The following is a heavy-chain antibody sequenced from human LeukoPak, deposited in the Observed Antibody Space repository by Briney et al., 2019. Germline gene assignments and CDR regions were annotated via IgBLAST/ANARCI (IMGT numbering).Heavy chain of an antibody. CDR1: GGSISTYY. D-gene: IGHD5-18*01. CDR2: VYYSGST. J-gene: IGHJ4*02. CDR3: ARDKTAMVS. V-gene: IGHV4-59*01. Sequence: SSETLSLTCTVSGGSISTYYWSWIRQPPGKGLEWIGYVYYSGSTNYNPSLKSRVTMSVDTSKNQFSLKLSSVTAADTAVYYCARDKTAMVSWGQGTLVTASS.